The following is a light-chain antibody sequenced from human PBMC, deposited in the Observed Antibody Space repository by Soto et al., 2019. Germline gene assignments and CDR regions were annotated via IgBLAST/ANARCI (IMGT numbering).Light chain of an antibody. V-gene: IGKV3-20*01. CDR2: AAS. J-gene: IGKJ1*01. CDR1: QSVGRNY. CDR3: QQYGTSPWA. Sequence: EIVLTQFPGTLSLSPGERATLSCRASQSVGRNYVAWYQQKPGQAPRLIISAASNRASGIPDRFSGSGAGSDFHVTISRREPEDFAVYYCQQYGTSPWAFGQGTKVEIK.